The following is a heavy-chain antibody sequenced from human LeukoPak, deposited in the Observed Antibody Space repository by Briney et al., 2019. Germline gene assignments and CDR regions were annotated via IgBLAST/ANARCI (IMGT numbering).Heavy chain of an antibody. V-gene: IGHV1-69*13. CDR3: ARASLSSSWYTPSEPYYYYYYGMDV. J-gene: IGHJ6*04. CDR2: IIPIFGTA. CDR1: GGTFSSYA. D-gene: IGHD6-13*01. Sequence: SVKVSCKASGGTFSSYAISWVRQAPGQGLEWMGGIIPIFGTASYAQKFQGRVTITADESTSTAYMELSSLRSEDTAVYYCARASLSSSWYTPSEPYYYYYYGMDVWGKGTTVTVSS.